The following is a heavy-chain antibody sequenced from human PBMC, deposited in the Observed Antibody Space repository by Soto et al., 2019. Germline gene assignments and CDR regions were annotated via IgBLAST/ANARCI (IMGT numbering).Heavy chain of an antibody. Sequence: SLRLSCAASGFTFSSNAMSWVRQAPGKGLEWVSHISGSGGVTYYADSVKGRFTISRDNSKNTLNLQMNRLRVEDTAVYYCAREGVYSDYGDAFDIWGQGTMVTVSS. J-gene: IGHJ3*02. CDR3: AREGVYSDYGDAFDI. CDR2: ISGSGGVT. D-gene: IGHD5-12*01. CDR1: GFTFSSNA. V-gene: IGHV3-23*01.